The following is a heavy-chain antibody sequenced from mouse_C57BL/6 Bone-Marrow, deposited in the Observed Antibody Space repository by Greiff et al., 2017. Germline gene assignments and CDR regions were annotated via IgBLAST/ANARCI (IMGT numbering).Heavy chain of an antibody. CDR3: ARSRWDWYFDV. Sequence: VQLQQPGTELVKPGASVKLSCKASGYTFTSYWMHWVKQRPGQGLEWIVNINPSNGGTNYNEKFKSKATLTVDKSSSTAYMQLSSLPSEDSAVYYCARSRWDWYFDVWGTGTTVTVSS. CDR2: INPSNGGT. CDR1: GYTFTSYW. V-gene: IGHV1-53*01. J-gene: IGHJ1*03. D-gene: IGHD1-1*02.